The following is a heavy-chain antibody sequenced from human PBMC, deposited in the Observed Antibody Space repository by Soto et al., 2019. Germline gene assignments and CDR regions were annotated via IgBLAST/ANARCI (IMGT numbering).Heavy chain of an antibody. Sequence: QVHLAESGGGAVQPGGSLRLSCAASGFTFSNYGMLWVRQAPGEGLQWVTAISNDGNDKEYADSVKGRFTISRDNSKNTLYLEMNGLRIEDTAVYYCSRVQGYGVLNWYFDLWGRGILVTVSS. CDR1: GFTFSNYG. CDR2: ISNDGNDK. CDR3: SRVQGYGVLNWYFDL. D-gene: IGHD4-17*01. V-gene: IGHV3-30-3*01. J-gene: IGHJ2*01.